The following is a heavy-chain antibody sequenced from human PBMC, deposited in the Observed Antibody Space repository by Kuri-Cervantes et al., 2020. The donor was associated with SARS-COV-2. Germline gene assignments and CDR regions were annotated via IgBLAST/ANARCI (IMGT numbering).Heavy chain of an antibody. CDR3: ASSEMATILRRNENYYYYMDV. CDR1: GYTFTSYG. V-gene: IGHV1-18*01. D-gene: IGHD5-24*01. J-gene: IGHJ6*03. CDR2: ISAYNGNT. Sequence: ASVKVSCKASGYTFTSYGISWVRQAPGQGLEWMGWISAYNGNTNYAQKLQGRVTITADESTSTAYMELSSLRSEDTAVYYCASSEMATILRRNENYYYYMDVWGKGTTVTVSS.